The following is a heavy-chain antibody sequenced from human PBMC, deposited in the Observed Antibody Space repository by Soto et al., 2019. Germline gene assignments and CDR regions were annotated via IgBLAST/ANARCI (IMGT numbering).Heavy chain of an antibody. Sequence: GGSLRLSCAASGFTFSSYGMHWVRQAPGKGLEWVAVISYDGSNKYYADSVKGRFTISRDNSKNKLYLQMNSLRAEDTAVYYCAKSGVSKEILTVELYYYYYYMDVWGKGTTVTVSS. CDR3: AKSGVSKEILTVELYYYYYYMDV. CDR2: ISYDGSNK. CDR1: GFTFSSYG. V-gene: IGHV3-30*18. J-gene: IGHJ6*03. D-gene: IGHD3-9*01.